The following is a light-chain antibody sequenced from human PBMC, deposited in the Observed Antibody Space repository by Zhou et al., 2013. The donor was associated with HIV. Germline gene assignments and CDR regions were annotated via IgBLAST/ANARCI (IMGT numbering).Light chain of an antibody. CDR2: KAV. CDR1: QSISSW. J-gene: IGKJ1*01. CDR3: QQCKDYSWT. Sequence: DIQMTQSPSTLSASVGDRVTLTCRASQSISSWLAWYQQKPGKAPKLLIYKAVSLQSGIPSRFSGSGSGTEFTLTISSLQPDDFATYYCQQCKDYSWTFGQGTKVEIK. V-gene: IGKV1-5*03.